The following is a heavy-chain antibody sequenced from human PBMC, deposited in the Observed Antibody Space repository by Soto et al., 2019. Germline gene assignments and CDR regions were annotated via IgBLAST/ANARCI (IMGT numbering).Heavy chain of an antibody. D-gene: IGHD2-15*01. V-gene: IGHV3-11*01. CDR2: ISSSGSTI. Sequence: GGSLRLSCAASGFTFSDYYMSWIRQAPGKGLEWVSYISSSGSTIYYADSVKGRFTISRDNAKNSLYLQMNSLRAEDTAVYYCARDGYCSGGSCYGGIYFDYWGQGTLVTVSS. CDR1: GFTFSDYY. J-gene: IGHJ4*02. CDR3: ARDGYCSGGSCYGGIYFDY.